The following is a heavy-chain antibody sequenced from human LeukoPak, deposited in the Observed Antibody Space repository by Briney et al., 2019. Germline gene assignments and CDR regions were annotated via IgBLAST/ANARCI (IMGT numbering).Heavy chain of an antibody. CDR1: GFTFSSYA. CDR3: AKIDYDILTGPAFDY. Sequence: GGSLRLSCAASGFTFSSYAVSWVRQAPGKGLEWVSAISGSGGSTYYADSVKGRFTISRDNSKNTLYLQMNSLRAEDTAVYYCAKIDYDILTGPAFDYWGQGTLVTVSS. CDR2: ISGSGGST. V-gene: IGHV3-23*01. J-gene: IGHJ4*02. D-gene: IGHD3-9*01.